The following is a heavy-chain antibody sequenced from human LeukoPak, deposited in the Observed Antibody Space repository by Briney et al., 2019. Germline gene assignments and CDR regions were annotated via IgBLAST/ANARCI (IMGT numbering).Heavy chain of an antibody. CDR1: GFTFSSYY. CDR2: ISSNGDRT. D-gene: IGHD7-27*01. J-gene: IGHJ4*02. Sequence: PGGSLRLSCSPSGFTFSSYYMHWVRQAPGQGLEYIATISSNGDRTNYADSMKGRLAISRDNSKNTLYLQMSSVRAEDTAVYYCVKSNWDWGQGTLVTVSS. V-gene: IGHV3-64D*06. CDR3: VKSNWD.